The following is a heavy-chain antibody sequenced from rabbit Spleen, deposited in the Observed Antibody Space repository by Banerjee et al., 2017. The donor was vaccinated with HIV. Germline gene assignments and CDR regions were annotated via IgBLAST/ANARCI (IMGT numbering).Heavy chain of an antibody. V-gene: IGHV1S45*01. CDR3: ARDLTSAIGWNFNL. Sequence: QEQLVESGGGLVQPVGSLTLTCTASGFSFSSRDVMCWVRQAPGKGLEWIACINTINGNNVDETWAKGRFTISKASWTTVTLQMTSLTAADTARYFCARDLTSAIGWNFNLWGPGTLVTVS. CDR2: INTINGNN. J-gene: IGHJ4*01. CDR1: GFSFSSRDV. D-gene: IGHD1-1*01.